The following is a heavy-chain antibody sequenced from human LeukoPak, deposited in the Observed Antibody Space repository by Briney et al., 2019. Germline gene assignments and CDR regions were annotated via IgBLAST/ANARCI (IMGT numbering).Heavy chain of an antibody. CDR2: INWNGGST. CDR3: ARDRSNSPLGAFDI. V-gene: IGHV3-20*04. D-gene: IGHD4-23*01. J-gene: IGHJ3*02. Sequence: GGSLRLSCAASGFTFDDYVVNWVRQAPGKGLEWVSGINWNGGSTGYADSVKGRFTISRDNAKNSLYLQMNSLRVEDTALYYCARDRSNSPLGAFDIWGQGTMVTVSS. CDR1: GFTFDDYV.